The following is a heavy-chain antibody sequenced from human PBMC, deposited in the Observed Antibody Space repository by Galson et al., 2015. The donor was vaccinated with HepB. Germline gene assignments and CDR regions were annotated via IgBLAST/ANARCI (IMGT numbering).Heavy chain of an antibody. Sequence: SETMSLTCAVYGGSFSEYNWTWVRQSPGKGLEWIGEINHGGRRNYNTSLRSRVTISVDTSQNQFSLTLTSVAAADTAVYSCARGGGHCGGIRCHPLDHWGQGSLITVSS. CDR2: INHGGRR. CDR1: GGSFSEYN. V-gene: IGHV4-34*01. CDR3: ARGGGHCGGIRCHPLDH. D-gene: IGHD2-21*01. J-gene: IGHJ4*02.